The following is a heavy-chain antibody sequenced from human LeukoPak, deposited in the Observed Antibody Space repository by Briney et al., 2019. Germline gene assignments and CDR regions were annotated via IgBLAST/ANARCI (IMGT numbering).Heavy chain of an antibody. J-gene: IGHJ4*02. V-gene: IGHV1-69*04. CDR3: ARGTAVAGTFDY. CDR1: GGTFSSYA. Sequence: GASVKVSCKASGGTFSSYAISWVRQAPGQGLEWMGRIIPILGIANYAQKFQGRVTITADKSTSTAYMELSSLRSEDTAVYYCARGTAVAGTFDYRGQGTLVTVSS. D-gene: IGHD6-19*01. CDR2: IIPILGIA.